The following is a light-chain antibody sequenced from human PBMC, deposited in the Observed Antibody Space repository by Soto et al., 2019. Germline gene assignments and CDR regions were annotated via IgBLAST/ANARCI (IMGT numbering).Light chain of an antibody. Sequence: EIVLTQSPATLSLSPGERATLSCRASQSVGSYFAWYQQKPGQAPRLLIYDASNRATGIPARCSGSGSGPDFTLTISSLEPDDFAVYYCQQRGNWPVTFGQGTRVDIK. CDR3: QQRGNWPVT. V-gene: IGKV3-11*01. CDR1: QSVGSY. J-gene: IGKJ1*01. CDR2: DAS.